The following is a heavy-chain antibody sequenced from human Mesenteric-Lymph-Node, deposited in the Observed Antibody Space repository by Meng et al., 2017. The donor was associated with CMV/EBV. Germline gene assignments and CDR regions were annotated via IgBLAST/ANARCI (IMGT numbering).Heavy chain of an antibody. CDR3: AKTRQITGGTFDW. D-gene: IGHD2-8*02. CDR2: IVGSGTST. J-gene: IGHJ4*02. V-gene: IGHV3-23*01. CDR1: GFTFSSYS. Sequence: GESLKISCAASGFTFSSYSMNWVRQPPGKGLEWVSTIVGSGTSTYYADSVKGRFTVSRDNSKNTLYLQMNSLRAEDTAIYYCAKTRQITGGTFDWWGQGTLVTVSS.